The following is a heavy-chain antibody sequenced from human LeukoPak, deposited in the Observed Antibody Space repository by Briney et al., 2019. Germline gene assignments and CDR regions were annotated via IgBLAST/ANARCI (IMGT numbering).Heavy chain of an antibody. J-gene: IGHJ4*02. Sequence: GGSLTLSCAASASTFSGNWMHWVRQAPGKGLEWVASIDQHGRDKYFLDSVKGRSTISRDNSKSSLYLQMNSLRAEDTAVYYCVRGSGWFFGFWGQGSLVTVSS. D-gene: IGHD6-19*01. CDR1: ASTFSGNW. CDR2: IDQHGRDK. V-gene: IGHV3-7*01. CDR3: VRGSGWFFGF.